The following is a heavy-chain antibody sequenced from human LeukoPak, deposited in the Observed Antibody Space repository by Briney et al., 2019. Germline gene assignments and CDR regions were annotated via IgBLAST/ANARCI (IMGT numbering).Heavy chain of an antibody. J-gene: IGHJ4*02. CDR2: INPNSGGT. V-gene: IGHV1-2*02. D-gene: IGHD2-15*01. CDR1: GYSFNGYY. Sequence: ASVRVSCKTSGYSFNGYYVHWVRQAPGQGLEWMGWINPNSGGTSYAQKFQGRVTMTRDTSISTAYMDLSRLRSDDTAVFYCARAFYCAGGSCSRYYLDYWGQGTLVTVSS. CDR3: ARAFYCAGGSCSRYYLDY.